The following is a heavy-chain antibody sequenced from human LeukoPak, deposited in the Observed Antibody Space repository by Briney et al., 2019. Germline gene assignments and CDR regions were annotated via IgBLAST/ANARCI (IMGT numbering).Heavy chain of an antibody. V-gene: IGHV3-74*01. D-gene: IGHD3-22*01. CDR3: ARVRGYDTSDYDY. J-gene: IGHJ4*02. CDR1: GFTFSSYW. Sequence: QPGGSLRLSCAASGFTFSSYWMHWVRQAPGKGLVWVSRINTDGSSTNYADSVKGRLSISRDNAKNTLYLQMNSLRAEDTAVYYCARVRGYDTSDYDYWGRGTLVTVSS. CDR2: INTDGSST.